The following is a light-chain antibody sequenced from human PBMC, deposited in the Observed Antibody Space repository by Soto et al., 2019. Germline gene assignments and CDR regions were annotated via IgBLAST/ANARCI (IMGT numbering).Light chain of an antibody. J-gene: IGLJ2*01. Sequence: QSVLTQPASVSGSPGQSITISCTGTSSDVGSYNLVSWYQQHPGKAPKLMIYEGSKRPSGVSNRFSASKSGNTASLTISGLQTEDEADYRCCSYTGSSTLVIFGGGTKLTVL. CDR1: SSDVGSYNL. V-gene: IGLV2-23*01. CDR2: EGS. CDR3: CSYTGSSTLVI.